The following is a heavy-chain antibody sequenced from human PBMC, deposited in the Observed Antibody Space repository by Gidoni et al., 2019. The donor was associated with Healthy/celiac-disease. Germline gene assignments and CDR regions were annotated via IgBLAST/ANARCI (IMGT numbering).Heavy chain of an antibody. Sequence: EVQLLESGGGLVQPGGSLRLSCAASGFTFRSYAMSWVRQAPGKGLEWVSAISGSGGSTYYADSVKGRFTISRDNSKNTLYLQMNSLRAEDTAVYYCAKYSSGWYEGRWFDYWGQGTLVTVSS. V-gene: IGHV3-23*01. CDR3: AKYSSGWYEGRWFDY. J-gene: IGHJ4*02. CDR2: ISGSGGST. CDR1: GFTFRSYA. D-gene: IGHD6-19*01.